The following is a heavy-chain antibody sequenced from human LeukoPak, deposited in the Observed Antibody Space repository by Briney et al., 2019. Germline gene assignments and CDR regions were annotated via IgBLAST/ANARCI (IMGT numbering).Heavy chain of an antibody. J-gene: IGHJ4*02. CDR2: INSDGSST. CDR1: GFTFSSYW. Sequence: GGSLRLSCAASGFTFSSYWIHWVRQAPGKGLVWVSRINSDGSSTSYADSVKGRFTISRDNAKNTLYLQMNSLRSDDTAVYYCARDYRDGYNFAHPSGDYWGQGTLVTVSS. V-gene: IGHV3-74*01. CDR3: ARDYRDGYNFAHPSGDY. D-gene: IGHD5-24*01.